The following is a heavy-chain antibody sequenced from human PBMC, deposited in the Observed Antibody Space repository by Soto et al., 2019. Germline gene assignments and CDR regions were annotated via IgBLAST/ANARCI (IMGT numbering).Heavy chain of an antibody. D-gene: IGHD2-2*02. CDR2: ISAYNGNT. V-gene: IGHV1-18*04. J-gene: IGHJ5*02. Sequence: ASVKVSCKASGYTFTSYGISWVRQAPGQGLEWMGWISAYNGNTNYAQKLQGRVTMTTDTSTSTAYMELRSLRSDDTAVYYCARDLSVPADIFLRRNWFDPWGQGTLVTVSS. CDR3: ARDLSVPADIFLRRNWFDP. CDR1: GYTFTSYG.